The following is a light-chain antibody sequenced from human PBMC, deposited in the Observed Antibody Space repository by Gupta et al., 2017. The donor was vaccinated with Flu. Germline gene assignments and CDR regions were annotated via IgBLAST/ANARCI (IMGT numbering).Light chain of an antibody. CDR1: QSVSSN. J-gene: IGKJ1*01. Sequence: EIVMTQSPSTLSLSPGERATLSCRASQSVSSNLAWYQQKPGQAPSLLIYCASTRATGIPARFSGSGSGTEFTLTISSLQSEDFAVYYCQQYNNWPPWTFGQGTKVEIK. CDR3: QQYNNWPPWT. CDR2: CAS. V-gene: IGKV3-15*01.